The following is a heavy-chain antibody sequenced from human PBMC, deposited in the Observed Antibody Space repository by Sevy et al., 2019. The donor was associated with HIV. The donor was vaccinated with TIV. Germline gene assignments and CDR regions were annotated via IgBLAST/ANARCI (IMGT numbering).Heavy chain of an antibody. CDR2: IYHSGST. CDR3: AQDYYGSGAYNWFDP. V-gene: IGHV4-38-2*02. Sequence: SETLSLTCTVSGYSISSGYYWGWIRQPPGKGLEWIGSIYHSGSTYYNPSLKSRVTISVDTSKNQFSLKLSSVTAADTAVYYCAQDYYGSGAYNWFDPWGQGTLVTVSS. D-gene: IGHD3-10*01. J-gene: IGHJ5*02. CDR1: GYSISSGYY.